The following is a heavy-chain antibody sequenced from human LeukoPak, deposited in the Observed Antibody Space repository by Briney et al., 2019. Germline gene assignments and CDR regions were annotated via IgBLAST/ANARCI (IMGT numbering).Heavy chain of an antibody. CDR3: ARVSEYYYYGMDV. Sequence: SETLSLTCGVSGGSISSGGFSWSWIRQPPGKGLEWIGYIYHSGSTYYKPSLKSRVTISIDRSKNYSSLNLSSVTAADTAVYYCARVSEYYYYGMDVWGQGTTVSVSS. J-gene: IGHJ6*02. CDR1: GGSISSGGFS. V-gene: IGHV4-30-2*01. CDR2: IYHSGST.